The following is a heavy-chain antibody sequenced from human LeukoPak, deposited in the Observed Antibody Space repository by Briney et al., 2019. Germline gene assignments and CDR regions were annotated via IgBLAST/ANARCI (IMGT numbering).Heavy chain of an antibody. V-gene: IGHV3-48*03. D-gene: IGHD3-10*01. CDR1: GFTFSSYE. Sequence: GGSLRLSCAASGFTFSSYEMNWVRQAPGKGLEWVSYISSSGSTIYYADSVKGRFTISRDNAKNTLYLQMGSLRAEDMAVYYCARVWFGELFSSIDYWGQGTLVTVSS. CDR2: ISSSGSTI. CDR3: ARVWFGELFSSIDY. J-gene: IGHJ4*02.